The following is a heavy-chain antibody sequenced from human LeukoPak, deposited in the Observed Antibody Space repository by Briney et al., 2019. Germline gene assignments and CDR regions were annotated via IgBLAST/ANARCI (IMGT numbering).Heavy chain of an antibody. D-gene: IGHD3-3*01. Sequence: PGGSLRLSCAASGFTFSSYWIHWVRQAPGKGLVWVSRINTDGSSASYADSVKGRFTTSRDNAKNTLYLQMNSLRAEDTAVYYCAREEYDDLGYWGQGTLVTVSS. V-gene: IGHV3-74*01. CDR2: INTDGSSA. CDR1: GFTFSSYW. CDR3: AREEYDDLGY. J-gene: IGHJ4*02.